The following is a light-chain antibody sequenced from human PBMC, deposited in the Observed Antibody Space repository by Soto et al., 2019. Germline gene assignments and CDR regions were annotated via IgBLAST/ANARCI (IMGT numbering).Light chain of an antibody. V-gene: IGLV2-18*02. Sequence: QSVLTQPPSVSGSPGQSVAISCTGTGSDIGTYNRVSWYQQPPGTAPKLMIYDVSDRPSGVPDRFSGSKSGNTASLTISGLQAEDEADYYYSSYTSSSTYVFGTGTKVTVL. J-gene: IGLJ1*01. CDR3: SSYTSSSTYV. CDR1: GSDIGTYNR. CDR2: DVS.